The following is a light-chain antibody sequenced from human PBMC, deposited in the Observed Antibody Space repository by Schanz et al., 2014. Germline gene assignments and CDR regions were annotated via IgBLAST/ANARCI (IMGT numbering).Light chain of an antibody. Sequence: EIVLTQSPGTLSLSPGETATLSCRASQSVVSNYVVWYQKKPGQAPRLLIYGTSTRASAVPDRFSGSGSGTDFSLTITRLEPEDFAVYYCHQYINSPFTFGPGTKLDLK. CDR3: HQYINSPFT. CDR2: GTS. J-gene: IGKJ3*01. CDR1: QSVVSNY. V-gene: IGKV3-20*01.